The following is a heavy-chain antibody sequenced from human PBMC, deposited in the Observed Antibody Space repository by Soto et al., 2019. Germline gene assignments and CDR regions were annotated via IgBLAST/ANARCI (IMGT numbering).Heavy chain of an antibody. D-gene: IGHD6-19*01. V-gene: IGHV1-18*01. Sequence: QVLLVQSGNELKKPGASVKVSCKASGYTFNHHGFSLVRQSPGQGLEWMGWISAYNGDTHYAQNFQGRLTMTTDSSTRTAYMELRNLISDDTAVYYCARDPSNTSGRHAYCDYWGQGTLVAVSS. CDR3: ARDPSNTSGRHAYCDY. CDR1: GYTFNHHG. J-gene: IGHJ4*02. CDR2: ISAYNGDT.